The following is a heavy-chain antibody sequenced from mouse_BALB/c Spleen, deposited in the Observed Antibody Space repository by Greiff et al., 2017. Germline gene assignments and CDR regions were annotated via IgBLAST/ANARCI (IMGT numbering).Heavy chain of an antibody. CDR1: GFSLTSYG. D-gene: IGHD2-4*01. CDR2: IWSGGST. Sequence: QVQLKESGPGLVAPSQSLSITCTVSGFSLTSYGVSWVRQSPGKGLEWLGVIWSGGSTDYNAAFISRLSISKDNSKSQVFFKMNSLQANDTAIYYCARLYDYDKVYAMDYWGQGTSVTVSS. J-gene: IGHJ4*01. CDR3: ARLYDYDKVYAMDY. V-gene: IGHV2-2*02.